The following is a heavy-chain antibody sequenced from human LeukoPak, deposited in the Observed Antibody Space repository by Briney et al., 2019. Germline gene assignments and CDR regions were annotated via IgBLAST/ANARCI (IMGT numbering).Heavy chain of an antibody. V-gene: IGHV3-23*01. CDR3: AKDSEPYCSGGSCPFDY. Sequence: PGGSLRLSCAASGFTFSSYAMSWVRQAPRKGLEWVSAISGSGGSTYYADSVKGRFTISRDNSKNTLYLQMNSLRAEDTAVYYCAKDSEPYCSGGSCPFDYWGQGTLVTVSS. D-gene: IGHD2-15*01. CDR2: ISGSGGST. CDR1: GFTFSSYA. J-gene: IGHJ4*02.